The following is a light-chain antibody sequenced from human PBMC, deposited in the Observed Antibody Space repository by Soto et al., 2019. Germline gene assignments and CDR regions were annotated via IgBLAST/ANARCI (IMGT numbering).Light chain of an antibody. V-gene: IGKV1-39*01. CDR1: QDIGTF. CDR2: AAS. J-gene: IGKJ3*01. Sequence: DFQMTQSPSSLSASVGDTVTITCRASQDIGTFLNWYQQKPGKAPKLLIDAASDLLSGVSSRFSGSGSGTDFTLTISSLQPEDFATYYCQQSYSTPQITFGPGTKVDMK. CDR3: QQSYSTPQIT.